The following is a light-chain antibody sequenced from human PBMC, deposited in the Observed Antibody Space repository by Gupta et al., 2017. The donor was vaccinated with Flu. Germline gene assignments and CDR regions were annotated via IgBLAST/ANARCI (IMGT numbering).Light chain of an antibody. V-gene: IGLV1-47*01. CDR1: SSNIGSNY. J-gene: IGLJ2*01. CDR3: AAWDDSLSGRV. CDR2: RNN. Sequence: QSVLTQPPSASGTPGQRVTISCSGSSSNIGSNYVYWYQQLPGTAPKLLIYRNNQRPSGVPARFSGSKSGTSASLAISGLRSEDEADYYCAAWDDSLSGRVFGGGTKLTGL.